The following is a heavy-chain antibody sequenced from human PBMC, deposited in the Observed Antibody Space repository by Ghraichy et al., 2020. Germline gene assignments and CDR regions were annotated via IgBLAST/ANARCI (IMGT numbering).Heavy chain of an antibody. CDR3: VRGDGYYFDY. Sequence: GGSLRLSCAASGFTFSSHWMHWVRQAPGKGLEWVSTIKHDGSAKHFLDSVKGRFTISRDNAKSSLDLQMNSLRVEDTAVYYCVRGDGYYFDYWGQGTLVTVSS. J-gene: IGHJ4*02. CDR2: IKHDGSAK. D-gene: IGHD5-24*01. CDR1: GFTFSSHW. V-gene: IGHV3-7*02.